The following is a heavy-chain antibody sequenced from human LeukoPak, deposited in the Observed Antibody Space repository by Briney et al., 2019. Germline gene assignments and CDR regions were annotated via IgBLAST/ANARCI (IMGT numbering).Heavy chain of an antibody. J-gene: IGHJ4*02. CDR3: ARRGYDSSGSHTYYFDY. CDR2: INHSGST. V-gene: IGHV4-34*01. CDR1: GGSFSGYY. D-gene: IGHD3-22*01. Sequence: PSETLSLTCAVCGGSFSGYYWSWIRQPPGKGLEWIGEINHSGSTNYNPSLKSRVTISVDTSKNQFSLKLSSVTAADTAVYYCARRGYDSSGSHTYYFDYWGQGTLVTVSS.